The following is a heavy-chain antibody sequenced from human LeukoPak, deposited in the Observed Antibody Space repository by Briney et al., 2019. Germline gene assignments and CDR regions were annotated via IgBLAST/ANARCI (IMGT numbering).Heavy chain of an antibody. V-gene: IGHV3-23*01. Sequence: GGSLRLSCAASGFTFSSSAMSWVRQAPGKGLEWVSAISGSGGNTYYADSVKGRFTISRDNSKNTLYLQMNSLRAEDTAVYYCARGQLEEFDYWGQGTLVTVSS. CDR3: ARGQLEEFDY. CDR2: ISGSGGNT. D-gene: IGHD1-1*01. J-gene: IGHJ4*02. CDR1: GFTFSSSA.